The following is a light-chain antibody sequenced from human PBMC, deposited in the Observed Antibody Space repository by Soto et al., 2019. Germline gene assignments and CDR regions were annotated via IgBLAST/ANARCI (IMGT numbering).Light chain of an antibody. CDR1: KSNIGSNE. V-gene: IGLV1-47*02. CDR2: ADS. CDR3: AVWDDSVFGKI. Sequence: QSVLTQPPSASGTPGQRVTISCSGSKSNIGSNEVYCYQQIPGTAPKFLIYADSQQPSGVPDRFSASKSGTSASLTISGLRSEDEAEYYCAVWDDSVFGKIFGGGTKLTVL. J-gene: IGLJ2*01.